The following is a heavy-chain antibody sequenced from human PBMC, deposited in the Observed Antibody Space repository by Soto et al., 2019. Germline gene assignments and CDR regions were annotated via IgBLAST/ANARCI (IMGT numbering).Heavy chain of an antibody. D-gene: IGHD6-19*01. CDR3: AREGFSSGKAGGFDI. V-gene: IGHV3-23*01. J-gene: IGHJ3*02. CDR2: INDNGRAT. Sequence: GGSLRLSCAASGLTFESSVMTWARQAPGKGLEWVSTINDNGRATHYADSVKGRFTISRDNPKSTLYLQMSSLRVEDTAIYYCAREGFSSGKAGGFDIWGQGTVVTVSS. CDR1: GLTFESSV.